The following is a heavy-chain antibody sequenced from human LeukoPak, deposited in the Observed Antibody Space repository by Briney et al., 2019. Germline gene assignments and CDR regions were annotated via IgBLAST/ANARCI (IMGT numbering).Heavy chain of an antibody. D-gene: IGHD3-10*01. J-gene: IGHJ4*02. CDR1: GGSISSSSYY. Sequence: SETLSLTCTVSGGSISSSSYYWGWIRQPPGKGLEWIGSIYYSGSTYYNPSLKSRVTISVDTSKSQFSLKMSSVTAADTAVYYCARASDDYYYGSGSYLGRIDYWGQGTLVTVSS. CDR2: IYYSGST. V-gene: IGHV4-39*07. CDR3: ARASDDYYYGSGSYLGRIDY.